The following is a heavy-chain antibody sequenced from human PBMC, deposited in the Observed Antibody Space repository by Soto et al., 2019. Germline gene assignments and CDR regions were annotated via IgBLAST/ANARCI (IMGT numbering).Heavy chain of an antibody. CDR3: ARGADYSSSPDRPHYFDY. J-gene: IGHJ4*02. CDR1: GGTFSSYA. D-gene: IGHD6-6*01. CDR2: IIPIFGTA. V-gene: IGHV1-69*13. Sequence: SVKVYCKASGGTFSSYAISWVRQAPGQGLEWMGGIIPIFGTANYAQKFQGRVTITADESTSTAYMELSSLRSEDTAVYYCARGADYSSSPDRPHYFDYWGQGTLVTVSS.